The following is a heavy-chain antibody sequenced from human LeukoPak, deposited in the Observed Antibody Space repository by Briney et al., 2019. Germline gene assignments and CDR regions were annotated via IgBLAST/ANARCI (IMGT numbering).Heavy chain of an antibody. Sequence: GESLKISCQGSGYDFSTSCIAWVRPAPGKGLEWVGSIYIGDSDPRYSPSFQGHVTMSADKSVNTASLQWNSLQGSDTGVYFCAKVKGFGYWFFDLWGRGTLVAVSS. D-gene: IGHD3-22*01. V-gene: IGHV5-51*01. CDR2: IYIGDSDP. J-gene: IGHJ2*01. CDR3: AKVKGFGYWFFDL. CDR1: GYDFSTSC.